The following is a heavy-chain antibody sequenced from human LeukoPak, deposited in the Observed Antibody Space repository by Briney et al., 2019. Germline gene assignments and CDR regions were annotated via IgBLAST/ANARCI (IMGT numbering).Heavy chain of an antibody. J-gene: IGHJ4*02. CDR3: ADLPSYYYDSSGYEDY. D-gene: IGHD3-22*01. V-gene: IGHV3-23*01. CDR1: GFTFSSYA. Sequence: TGGSLRLSCAASGFTFSSYAMSWVRQAPGKGLEWVSAISGSGGSTYYADSVKGRFTISRDNSKNTLYLQMNSLRAEDTAVYYCADLPSYYYDSSGYEDYWGQGTLVTVSS. CDR2: ISGSGGST.